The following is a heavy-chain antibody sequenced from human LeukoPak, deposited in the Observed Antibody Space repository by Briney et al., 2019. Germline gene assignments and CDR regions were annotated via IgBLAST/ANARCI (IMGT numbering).Heavy chain of an antibody. D-gene: IGHD3-9*01. V-gene: IGHV1-2*06. Sequence: ASVKVSCKASGYTFTSYGISWVRQAPGQGLEWMGRINPNNGGTNYAQKFQGRVTMTRDTSISTAYMELSRLRSEDTAVYYCARGGRDILTGYYTDFYYGMDVWGQGTTVTVSS. CDR1: GYTFTSYG. CDR3: ARGGRDILTGYYTDFYYGMDV. J-gene: IGHJ6*02. CDR2: INPNNGGT.